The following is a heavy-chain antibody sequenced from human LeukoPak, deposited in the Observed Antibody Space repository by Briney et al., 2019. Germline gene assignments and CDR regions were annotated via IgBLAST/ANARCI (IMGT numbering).Heavy chain of an antibody. CDR2: ISRDGRNK. CDR1: GFTFSSYA. V-gene: IGHV3-30*04. CDR3: AKGGSAGGPNWFDP. J-gene: IGHJ5*02. Sequence: GGSLRLSCAASGFTFSSYAMHWVRQAPGKGLEWVAVISRDGRNKYYADSVRGRFTISRDTSNNMLILQMNSLRAGDTAVYYCAKGGSAGGPNWFDPWGQGTLVTVSS. D-gene: IGHD2-15*01.